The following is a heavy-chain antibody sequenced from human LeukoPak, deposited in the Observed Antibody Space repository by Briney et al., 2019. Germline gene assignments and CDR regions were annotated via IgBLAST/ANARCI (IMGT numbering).Heavy chain of an antibody. J-gene: IGHJ4*02. CDR2: ISSSSSNI. V-gene: IGHV3-48*04. Sequence: RGSLRLSCAASGFDFSTYSIDWVRQAPGQGLEWVSYISSSSSNIYHPDSVKGRFSISRDNAKNSLHLQMNSLRAEDTAVYYCARVGRSGWTVYYWGQGTLVTVSS. CDR1: GFDFSTYS. D-gene: IGHD3-3*01. CDR3: ARVGRSGWTVYY.